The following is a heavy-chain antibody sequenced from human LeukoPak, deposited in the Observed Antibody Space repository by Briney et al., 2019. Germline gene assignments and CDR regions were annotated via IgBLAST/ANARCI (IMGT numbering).Heavy chain of an antibody. J-gene: IGHJ4*02. CDR2: ISGSGSSI. D-gene: IGHD1-26*01. CDR1: GFTFTTYE. V-gene: IGHV3-48*03. CDR3: ARDGRSGNFDK. Sequence: GGSLRLSCAASGFTFTTYEMNWVRQAPGKGLEWVSYISGSGSSIYYADSVEGRFTISRDNAKHSLYLQMNSLRAEDTAVYYCARDGRSGNFDKWGQGTLVSVSS.